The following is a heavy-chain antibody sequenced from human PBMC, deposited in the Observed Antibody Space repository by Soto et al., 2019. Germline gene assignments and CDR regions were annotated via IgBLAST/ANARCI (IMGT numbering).Heavy chain of an antibody. J-gene: IGHJ6*03. CDR3: ARDYPGGTGYSSSWYGDCYYYYYMDV. CDR2: INPNSGST. V-gene: IGHV1-2*02. CDR1: GFTLSAYS. D-gene: IGHD6-13*01. Sequence: ASVKVSCKASGFTLSAYSIYWVRQAPGQGLEWIGWINPNSGSTNNSQKFQGRVTMTRDTSTSTAYMELSSLRSEDTAVYYCARDYPGGTGYSSSWYGDCYYYYYMDVWVKGTTVTV.